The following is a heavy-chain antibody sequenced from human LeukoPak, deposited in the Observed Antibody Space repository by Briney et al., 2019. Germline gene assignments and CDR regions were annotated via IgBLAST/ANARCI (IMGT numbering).Heavy chain of an antibody. D-gene: IGHD5-24*01. J-gene: IGHJ5*02. Sequence: SETLSLTCTVSVGSINSYYWSWIRQPPGKGLEWTGYIYYSVSTEYNPPLKSRVTISVDTSKNQFSLKISSVTAAAAAVYYCARARDGHINNWFDPWGQGTLVTVSS. CDR3: ARARDGHINNWFDP. CDR1: VGSINSYY. CDR2: IYYSVST. V-gene: IGHV4-59*01.